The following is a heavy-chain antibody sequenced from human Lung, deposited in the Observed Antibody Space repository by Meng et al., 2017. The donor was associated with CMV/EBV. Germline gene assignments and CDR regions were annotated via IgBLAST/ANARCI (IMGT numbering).Heavy chain of an antibody. Sequence: SETLSLXCTVSGGSVISGSFYWSWIRQPPGEGLEWIGLVYYSGSTNYNPALKSRVTMSIDTSKNQFSLKLSSVTAADTAMSYCARVPQNIAAAGISAFDIWGQGXMVTVSS. V-gene: IGHV4-61*01. J-gene: IGHJ3*02. CDR1: GGSVISGSFY. CDR2: VYYSGST. D-gene: IGHD6-13*01. CDR3: ARVPQNIAAAGISAFDI.